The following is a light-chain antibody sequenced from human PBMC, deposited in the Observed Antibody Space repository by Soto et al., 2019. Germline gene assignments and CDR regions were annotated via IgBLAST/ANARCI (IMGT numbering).Light chain of an antibody. CDR3: QQRSDWPSIT. V-gene: IGKV3-15*01. J-gene: IGKJ5*01. Sequence: EIVMTQSPATLSVSPGERATLSCRASQSVSSNLAWYQQKPGQAPRLLIYGASTRATGIPARFSGSGSGTDFTLTITSLEPEDFALYSCQQRSDWPSITFGQGTRLEIK. CDR1: QSVSSN. CDR2: GAS.